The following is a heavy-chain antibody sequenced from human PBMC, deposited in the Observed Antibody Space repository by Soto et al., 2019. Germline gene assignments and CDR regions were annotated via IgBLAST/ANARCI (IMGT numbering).Heavy chain of an antibody. J-gene: IGHJ6*02. CDR1: GFTFTSSA. CDR3: AAPMTATLYYYYYGMDV. D-gene: IGHD2-21*02. CDR2: IVVGSGNT. Sequence: SVKVSCKASGFTFTSSAVQWVRQARGQRLEWIGWIVVGSGNTNYAQKFQERVTITRDMSTSTAYMELSSLRSEDTAVYYCAAPMTATLYYYYYGMDVWGQGTTVTVSS. V-gene: IGHV1-58*01.